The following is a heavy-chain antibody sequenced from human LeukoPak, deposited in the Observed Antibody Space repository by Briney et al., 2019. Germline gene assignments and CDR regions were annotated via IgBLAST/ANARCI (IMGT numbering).Heavy chain of an antibody. CDR3: ARHAVLLSLYYYYYMDV. Sequence: SETLSLTCAVYGGSFSGYYWSWIRQPPGKGLGWIGEINHSGSTNYNPSLKSRVTISVDTSKNQFSLKLSSVTAADTAVYYCARHAVLLSLYYYYYMDVWGKGTTVTISS. D-gene: IGHD3-16*02. CDR2: INHSGST. V-gene: IGHV4-34*01. J-gene: IGHJ6*03. CDR1: GGSFSGYY.